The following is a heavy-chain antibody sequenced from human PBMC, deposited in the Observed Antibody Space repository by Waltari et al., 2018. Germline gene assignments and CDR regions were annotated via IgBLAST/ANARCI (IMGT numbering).Heavy chain of an antibody. J-gene: IGHJ5*02. D-gene: IGHD4-17*01. CDR2: IYGSRGNS. Sequence: QVQLQESGPGLVKPSETLSLTCAVSGGSISGGYEWTWIRQPPGKGLEWIGYIYGSRGNSDDNPSLKNRVTISKDTAKNQVSLKLKSVTAADTAIYYCARRGGPSYGLDSWGQGVVVTVSS. CDR1: GGSISGGYE. CDR3: ARRGGPSYGLDS. V-gene: IGHV4-38-2*01.